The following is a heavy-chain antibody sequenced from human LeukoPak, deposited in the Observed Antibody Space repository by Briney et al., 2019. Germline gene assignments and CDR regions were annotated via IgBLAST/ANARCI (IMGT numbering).Heavy chain of an antibody. J-gene: IGHJ4*02. D-gene: IGHD3-10*01. V-gene: IGHV1-46*01. CDR3: ARHGHYVSGSYGDFDY. CDR2: INPSGGST. CDR1: GYTFTSYY. Sequence: ASVKVSCKASGYTFTSYYMHWVRQAPGQGLEWMGIINPSGGSTSYAQKFQGRVTMTRDTSTSAVYMELSSLRSEDTAVYYCARHGHYVSGSYGDFDYWGQGALVTVSS.